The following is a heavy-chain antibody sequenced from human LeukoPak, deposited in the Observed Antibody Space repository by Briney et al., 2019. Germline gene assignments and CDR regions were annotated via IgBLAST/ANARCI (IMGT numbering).Heavy chain of an antibody. D-gene: IGHD4-11*01. V-gene: IGHV4-30-4*08. J-gene: IGHJ6*03. Sequence: SGTLSLTCTVSGGSISSGNYYWSWIRQPPGKGLEWSGYIYYSRSTYYNPSLKSRVTLSVDSSKTEFSLKLTSVTATETAVYYCARVRGDYRVCYYYYYHMDVWGRGTTVTVSS. CDR3: ARVRGDYRVCYYYYYHMDV. CDR1: GGSISSGNYY. CDR2: IYYSRST.